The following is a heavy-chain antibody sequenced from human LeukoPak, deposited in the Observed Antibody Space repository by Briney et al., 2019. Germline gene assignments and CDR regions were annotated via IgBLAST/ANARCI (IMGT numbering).Heavy chain of an antibody. D-gene: IGHD1-26*01. CDR1: GFTLNRNT. V-gene: IGHV3-21*01. Sequence: GGSLRLSCAASGFTLNRNTMNWVRQAPGKGLEWVSSISSSSSYIYYADSVKGRFTISRDNSNNSLYLQMNSLRAEDTAVYYCAKKGSDGMDVWGQGTTVTVSS. J-gene: IGHJ6*02. CDR3: AKKGSDGMDV. CDR2: ISSSSSYI.